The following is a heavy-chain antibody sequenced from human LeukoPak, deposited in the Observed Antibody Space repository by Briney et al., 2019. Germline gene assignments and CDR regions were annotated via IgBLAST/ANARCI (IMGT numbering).Heavy chain of an antibody. V-gene: IGHV3-11*06. CDR1: GFTFSDYY. Sequence: GGSLRLSCAASGFTFSDYYMSWIRQAPGKGLEWVSYISNSSSYTNYADSVKGRFTIYRENAKNSLYLQMNSLRAEDTAVYYCARDSTYGDYVPLWAFDIWGQGTMVTASS. CDR2: ISNSSSYT. D-gene: IGHD4-17*01. J-gene: IGHJ3*02. CDR3: ARDSTYGDYVPLWAFDI.